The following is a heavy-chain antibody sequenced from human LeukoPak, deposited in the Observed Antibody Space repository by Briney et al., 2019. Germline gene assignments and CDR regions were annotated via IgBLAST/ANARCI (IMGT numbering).Heavy chain of an antibody. V-gene: IGHV3-66*01. CDR2: IYRDGSS. Sequence: PGGSLRLSCVASGLSVSSNYMSWVRQAPGKGLEWVSVIYRDGSSYYAESVKGRFTISRDSSRNTLYLQMNSLRAEDTAVYYCAKAVSYRSVYYFDYWGQGTLVTVSS. D-gene: IGHD6-25*01. CDR1: GLSVSSNY. CDR3: AKAVSYRSVYYFDY. J-gene: IGHJ4*02.